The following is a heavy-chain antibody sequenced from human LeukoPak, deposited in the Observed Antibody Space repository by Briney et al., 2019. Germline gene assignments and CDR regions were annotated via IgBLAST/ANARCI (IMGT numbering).Heavy chain of an antibody. J-gene: IGHJ4*01. V-gene: IGHV3-7*01. CDR2: IKADGSGK. D-gene: IGHD5-24*01. Sequence: GSLRLSCVASGFTLSSSWMTWVRQAPGMGLERVANIKADGSGKYYVDSVRGRFSISRNNAKNSLYLELNSLRAEDTGVYFCARDRGWQQFDYWGRGTLVTVSS. CDR1: GFTLSSSW. CDR3: ARDRGWQQFDY.